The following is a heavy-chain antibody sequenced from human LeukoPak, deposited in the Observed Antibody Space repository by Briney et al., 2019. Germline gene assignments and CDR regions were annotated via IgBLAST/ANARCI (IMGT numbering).Heavy chain of an antibody. Sequence: GGSLRLSCAASGFTFSSHAMSWVRQAPGKGLEWVSAISGSGGSTYYADSVKGRFTISRDNSEDTVYLQMNSLRAEDTAVYYCASRGEYTSEYFQHWGQGTLVTVSS. CDR2: ISGSGGST. D-gene: IGHD3-16*01. V-gene: IGHV3-23*01. J-gene: IGHJ1*01. CDR1: GFTFSSHA. CDR3: ASRGEYTSEYFQH.